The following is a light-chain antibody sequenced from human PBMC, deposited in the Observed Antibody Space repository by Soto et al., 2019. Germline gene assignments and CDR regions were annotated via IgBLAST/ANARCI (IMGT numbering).Light chain of an antibody. CDR2: EVS. Sequence: QSALTQPASVSGSPGQSITISCTGTSSDVGGYNCVSWYQQHPGKAPKLMIYEVSNRPSGVSNRFSGSKSGNTASLTISGLQAEDAADYYCSSYTSSSTVFGTGTKLTVL. CDR3: SSYTSSSTV. V-gene: IGLV2-14*01. CDR1: SSDVGGYNC. J-gene: IGLJ1*01.